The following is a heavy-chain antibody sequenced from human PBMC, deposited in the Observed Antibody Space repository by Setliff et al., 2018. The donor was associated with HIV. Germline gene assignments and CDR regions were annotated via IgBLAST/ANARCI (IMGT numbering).Heavy chain of an antibody. D-gene: IGHD3-22*01. CDR1: GVSVSGTAYY. CDR3: ARQQGDSRGFYPHFDY. J-gene: IGHJ4*02. CDR2: IYYTGNT. V-gene: IGHV4-39*01. Sequence: PSETLSLTCTVSGVSVSGTAYYWAWIRQPPGRGLEWIGNIYYTGNTNYNSSLKSRISMSMVASKKQIFLKLSTVSAADTAVYYCARQQGDSRGFYPHFDYWCQGRLVTVSS.